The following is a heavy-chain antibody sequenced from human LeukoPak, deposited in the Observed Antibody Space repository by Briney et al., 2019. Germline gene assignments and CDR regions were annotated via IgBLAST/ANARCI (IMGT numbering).Heavy chain of an antibody. J-gene: IGHJ4*02. CDR1: GFTFSNAW. Sequence: GGSLRLSCAASGFTFSNAWMSWVRQAPGRGLEWVSTISGSGDRTYYADSVKGRFTISRDNSKNTLYLQMNSLRAEDTAVYYCAKDSGAILGDYWGQGTLVTVSS. V-gene: IGHV3-23*01. CDR2: ISGSGDRT. D-gene: IGHD2-8*02. CDR3: AKDSGAILGDY.